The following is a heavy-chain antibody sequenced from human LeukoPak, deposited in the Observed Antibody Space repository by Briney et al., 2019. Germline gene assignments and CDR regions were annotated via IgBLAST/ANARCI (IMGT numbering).Heavy chain of an antibody. Sequence: AASVKVSCKASGYTFTSYGISWVRQAPGQGLEWMGWISAYNGNTNYAQKLQGRVTMTTDTSTSTAYMELRSLRSDDTAVYYCATDLASGWYSETFDYWGQGTLVTVSS. J-gene: IGHJ4*02. D-gene: IGHD6-19*01. CDR2: ISAYNGNT. V-gene: IGHV1-18*01. CDR3: ATDLASGWYSETFDY. CDR1: GYTFTSYG.